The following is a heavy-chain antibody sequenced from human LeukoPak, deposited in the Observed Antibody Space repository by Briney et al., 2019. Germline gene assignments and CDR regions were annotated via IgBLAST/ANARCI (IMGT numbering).Heavy chain of an antibody. CDR1: GFTFSSYW. Sequence: GGSLRLSCAASGFTFSSYWMSWVRQAPGKGLEWVANIKQDGSEKYYVDSVKGRFTISRDNAKNSLYLQMNSLRAEDTAVYYCARTYGDYVDYYYGMDVWGQGTTDTVSS. J-gene: IGHJ6*02. CDR2: IKQDGSEK. V-gene: IGHV3-7*01. CDR3: ARTYGDYVDYYYGMDV. D-gene: IGHD4-17*01.